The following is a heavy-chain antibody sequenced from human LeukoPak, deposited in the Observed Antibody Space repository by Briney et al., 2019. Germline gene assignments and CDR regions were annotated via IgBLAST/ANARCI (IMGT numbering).Heavy chain of an antibody. Sequence: PGGSLRLSCAASGFTFSSYAMHWVRQAPGKGLEWVAVISYDGSNKYYADSVKGRFTISRDNSKNTLYLQMNSLRAEDTAMYYCATRRNTAMVDYWGQGTLVTVSS. CDR3: ATRRNTAMVDY. D-gene: IGHD5-18*01. V-gene: IGHV3-30*04. J-gene: IGHJ4*02. CDR2: ISYDGSNK. CDR1: GFTFSSYA.